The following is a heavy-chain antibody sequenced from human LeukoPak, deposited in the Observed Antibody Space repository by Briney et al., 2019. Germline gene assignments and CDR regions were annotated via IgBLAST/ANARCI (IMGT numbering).Heavy chain of an antibody. D-gene: IGHD3-10*01. V-gene: IGHV1-2*02. Sequence: ASVKVSCKASGYTFTGYYMRWVRQAPGQGLEWMGWINPNSGGTNYAQKFQGRVTMTRDTSISTAYMELSRLRSDDTAVYYCARRDHYGSGSYYSHNWFDPWGQGTLVTVSS. CDR2: INPNSGGT. CDR3: ARRDHYGSGSYYSHNWFDP. J-gene: IGHJ5*02. CDR1: GYTFTGYY.